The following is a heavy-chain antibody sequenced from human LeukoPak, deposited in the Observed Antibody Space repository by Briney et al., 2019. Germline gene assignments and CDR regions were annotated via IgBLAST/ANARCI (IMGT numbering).Heavy chain of an antibody. Sequence: GESLKISCKGSGYSFTSYWIGWVRQMPGKALEWRGIIYPGASDTRSSPSFQGQVTISADKSISTAYLQWSSLKASDTAMYYCARHRPTVTTSYNYYYYMDVWGKGTTVTISS. D-gene: IGHD4-17*01. CDR1: GYSFTSYW. CDR2: IYPGASDT. V-gene: IGHV5-51*01. J-gene: IGHJ6*03. CDR3: ARHRPTVTTSYNYYYYMDV.